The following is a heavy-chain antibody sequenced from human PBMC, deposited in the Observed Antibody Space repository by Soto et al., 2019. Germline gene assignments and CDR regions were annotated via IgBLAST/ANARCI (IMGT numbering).Heavy chain of an antibody. Sequence: GALRLSCAASGFTFSSYAMSWVRQAPGKGLEWVSAISGSGGSTYYADSVKGRFTISRDNSKNTLYLQMNSLRAEDTAVYYCAKDPEQLVLLFDYWGQGTLVTVSS. CDR2: ISGSGGST. CDR3: AKDPEQLVLLFDY. V-gene: IGHV3-23*01. J-gene: IGHJ4*02. CDR1: GFTFSSYA. D-gene: IGHD6-6*01.